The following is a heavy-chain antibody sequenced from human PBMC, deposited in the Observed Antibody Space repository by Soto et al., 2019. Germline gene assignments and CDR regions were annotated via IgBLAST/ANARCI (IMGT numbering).Heavy chain of an antibody. CDR2: TRNKANSYTT. D-gene: IGHD6-6*01. V-gene: IGHV3-72*01. J-gene: IGHJ4*02. CDR1: GFTFSDHY. Sequence: PGGSLRLSCAASGFTFSDHYMDWVRQAPGKGLEWVGRTRNKANSYTTEYAASVKGRFTISRDDSKNSLYLQMNSLKTEDTAVYYCARVGAIAARPNDYWGQGTLVTVSS. CDR3: ARVGAIAARPNDY.